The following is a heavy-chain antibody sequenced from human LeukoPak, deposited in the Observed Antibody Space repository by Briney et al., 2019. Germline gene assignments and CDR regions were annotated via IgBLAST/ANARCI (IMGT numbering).Heavy chain of an antibody. V-gene: IGHV4-59*08. CDR2: IYYSGST. J-gene: IGHJ4*02. Sequence: PSETLSLTCTVSGDSINNYYWSWIRQPPGKGLEWIGYIYYSGSTNYNPSLMSRVTISVDTSKNQFSLKLSSVTAADTAVYYCARHPSYGSGSSRFDYWGQGTLVTVSS. CDR1: GDSINNYY. D-gene: IGHD3-10*01. CDR3: ARHPSYGSGSSRFDY.